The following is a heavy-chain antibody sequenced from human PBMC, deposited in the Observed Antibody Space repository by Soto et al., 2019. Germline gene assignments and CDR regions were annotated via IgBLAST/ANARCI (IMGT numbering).Heavy chain of an antibody. V-gene: IGHV3-7*01. CDR2: VNLRGNEK. Sequence: GGSLRLSCVPSGFIFTDYWMTWVRQAPWKGLEWVANVNLRGNEKYYADSVKGRFTISRDNAKKSLDLQMNSLRVEDTAVYFCASQYAHWGHGTLVTVSS. CDR3: ASQYAH. D-gene: IGHD2-2*01. J-gene: IGHJ4*01. CDR1: GFIFTDYW.